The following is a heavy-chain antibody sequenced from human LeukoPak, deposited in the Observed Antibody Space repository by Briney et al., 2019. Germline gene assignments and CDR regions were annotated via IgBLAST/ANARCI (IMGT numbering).Heavy chain of an antibody. CDR1: GGSISSYY. J-gene: IGHJ3*02. CDR2: IYYSGST. CDR3: ARYYDSSGYYRFVYAFDI. Sequence: SETLSLTCTVSGGSISSYYWSWIRQPPGKGLEWIGYIYYSGSTNYNPSLKSRVTISVDTSKNQFSLKLSSVTAADTAVYYCARYYDSSGYYRFVYAFDIWGQGTMVTVSS. V-gene: IGHV4-59*12. D-gene: IGHD3-22*01.